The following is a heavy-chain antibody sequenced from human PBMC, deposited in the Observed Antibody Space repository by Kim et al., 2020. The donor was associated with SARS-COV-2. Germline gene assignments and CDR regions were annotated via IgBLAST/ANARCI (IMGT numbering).Heavy chain of an antibody. CDR2: IYYSGST. CDR1: GGSISSGGYY. CDR3: ARDPRKNPVPLGYYYYYGMGV. V-gene: IGHV4-31*03. J-gene: IGHJ6*02. Sequence: SETLSLTCTVSGGSISSGGYYWSWIRQHPGKGLEWIGYIYYSGSTYYNPSLKSRVTISVDTSKNQFSLKLSSETAADTAVYYCARDPRKNPVPLGYYYYYGMGVWGQGHTVTVSS.